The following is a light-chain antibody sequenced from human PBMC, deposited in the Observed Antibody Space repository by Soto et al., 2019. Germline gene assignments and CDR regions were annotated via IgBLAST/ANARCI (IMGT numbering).Light chain of an antibody. CDR2: GAS. V-gene: IGKV3-15*01. CDR1: QSVSSN. Sequence: EIVMTQSPATLSVSPGERATLSCRASQSVSSNLAWYQQKPGQAPRLLIYGASTRATGIPARFSGSGSGREFTPTISSLQSEDFAVYYCQQYNNWPPYTFGQGTKVEIK. J-gene: IGKJ2*01. CDR3: QQYNNWPPYT.